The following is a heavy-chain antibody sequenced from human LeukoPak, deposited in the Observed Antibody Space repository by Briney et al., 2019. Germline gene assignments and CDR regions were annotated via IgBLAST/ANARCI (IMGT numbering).Heavy chain of an antibody. V-gene: IGHV1-18*01. CDR2: ISAYNGNT. CDR1: GYTFTSYG. CDR3: ARGDSSGWGDWYFDL. D-gene: IGHD6-19*01. Sequence: ASVKVSCKASGYTFTSYGISWVRQAPGQGLEWMGWISAYNGNTNYAQKLQGRVTMTTDTSTSTAYMELRSLRSDDTAVYYCARGDSSGWGDWYFDLWGRGTLVTVSS. J-gene: IGHJ2*01.